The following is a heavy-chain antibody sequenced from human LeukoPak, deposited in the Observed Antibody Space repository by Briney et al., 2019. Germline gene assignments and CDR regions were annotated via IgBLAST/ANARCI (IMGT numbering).Heavy chain of an antibody. Sequence: GGSLRLSCAASGFTFTDYAMTWVRQAPGKGLEWVAFIRYDGTNKYYADSVKGRFTISRDNSKNTLYLQMDSLRSEDTAVYYCARDFFPIVDSSWYEIGYWGQGTLVTVSS. D-gene: IGHD6-13*01. CDR2: IRYDGTNK. CDR3: ARDFFPIVDSSWYEIGY. CDR1: GFTFTDYA. V-gene: IGHV3-30*02. J-gene: IGHJ4*02.